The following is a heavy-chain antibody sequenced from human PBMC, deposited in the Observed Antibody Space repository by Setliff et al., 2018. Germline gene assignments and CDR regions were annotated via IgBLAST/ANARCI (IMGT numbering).Heavy chain of an antibody. CDR1: GFTVSSNY. CDR3: AKEVVTYVYDY. J-gene: IGHJ4*02. CDR2: IYSGGST. D-gene: IGHD3-16*01. Sequence: GGSLRLSCAASGFTVSSNYMSWVHQAPGKGLEWVSVIYSGGSTYYADSVKGRFTISRDNSKNTLYLQMNSLRAEDTAVYYCAKEVVTYVYDYWGQGALVTVSS. V-gene: IGHV3-53*01.